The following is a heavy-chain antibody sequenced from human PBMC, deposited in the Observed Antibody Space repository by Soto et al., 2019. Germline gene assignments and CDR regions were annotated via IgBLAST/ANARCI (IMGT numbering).Heavy chain of an antibody. CDR3: ARSDTVTPNWFDP. D-gene: IGHD4-17*01. V-gene: IGHV4-39*07. J-gene: IGHJ5*02. Sequence: PPETLSLTCTVSGAAATTTNYYWGWTRHPPGKGLEWIGSIYYSGFTNYNLSLKSRVTMSVDTSKNQFSLKLSSVTAADTAVYYCARSDTVTPNWFDPWGQGTLVTVSS. CDR2: IYYSGFT. CDR1: GAAATTTNYY.